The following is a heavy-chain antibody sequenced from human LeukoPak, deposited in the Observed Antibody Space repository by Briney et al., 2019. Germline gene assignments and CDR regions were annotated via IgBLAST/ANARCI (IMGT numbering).Heavy chain of an antibody. V-gene: IGHV3-64D*06. D-gene: IGHD3-22*01. CDR3: VKRDYYYCSGPQY. CDR2: ISSNGGST. Sequence: GGSLRLSCSASGFTFSSYAMHWVRQAPGKGLEYVSAISSNGGSTYYADSVKGRFTISRDNSKNTLYLQMSSLRAEDTAVYYCVKRDYYYCSGPQYWGQGTLVTVSS. J-gene: IGHJ4*02. CDR1: GFTFSSYA.